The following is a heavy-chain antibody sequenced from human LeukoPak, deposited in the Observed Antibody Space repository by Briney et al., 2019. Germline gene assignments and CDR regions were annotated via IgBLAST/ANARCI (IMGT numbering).Heavy chain of an antibody. V-gene: IGHV3-7*01. CDR3: ARDKVEGATKPDN. Sequence: TGGSLRLSCAASGFNFGNYWMSWVRQAPGKGLEWVANIKQDGSEKYYVDSVKGRFTISRYNPKSSLYLQMNSLRAEDTAVYYCARDKVEGATKPDNWGQGTLVTVSS. D-gene: IGHD1-26*01. CDR2: IKQDGSEK. J-gene: IGHJ4*02. CDR1: GFNFGNYW.